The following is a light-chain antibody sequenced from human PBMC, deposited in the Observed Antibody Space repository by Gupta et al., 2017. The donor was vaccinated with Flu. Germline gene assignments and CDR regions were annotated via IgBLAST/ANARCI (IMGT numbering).Light chain of an antibody. CDR3: CSYTTSYTLV. V-gene: IGLV2-14*03. CDR1: SNDVGCFNF. Sequence: HSALTQPASVSVSPGQSITISFTGTSNDVGCFNFVSWYQQHPGKAPRLLIYDVSNRPSGVSNRFSGSKSGNKASLTISGLQAEDEGNYYCCSYTTSYTLVFGGGTKLTVL. J-gene: IGLJ3*02. CDR2: DVS.